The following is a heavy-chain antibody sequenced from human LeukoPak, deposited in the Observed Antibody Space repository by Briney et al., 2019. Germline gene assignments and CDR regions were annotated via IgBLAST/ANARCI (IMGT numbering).Heavy chain of an antibody. V-gene: IGHV3-23*01. Sequence: GGSLRLSCAASAFTFSSYAMSWVRQAPGKGLEWVSAISGSGGSTYYADSVKGRFTISRDNSKNTLYLQMNSLRAEDTAVYYRAKDHYDSSGYYHDYWGQGTLVTVSS. J-gene: IGHJ4*02. CDR2: ISGSGGST. CDR3: AKDHYDSSGYYHDY. CDR1: AFTFSSYA. D-gene: IGHD3-22*01.